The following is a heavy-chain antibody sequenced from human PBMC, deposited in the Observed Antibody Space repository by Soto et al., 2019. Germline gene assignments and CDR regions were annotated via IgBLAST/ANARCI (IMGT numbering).Heavy chain of an antibody. J-gene: IGHJ6*02. CDR3: ARQLQYSSGWYGGYYYGMDV. V-gene: IGHV5-10-1*01. CDR1: GYSFTSYW. Sequence: GESLKISCQCSGYSFTSYWIIWVRQLPGKGLEWMGRIDPSDSYTNYSPSFQGHVTISADKSISTAYLQWSSLKASDTAMYYCARQLQYSSGWYGGYYYGMDVWGQGTTVTVSS. CDR2: IDPSDSYT. D-gene: IGHD6-19*01.